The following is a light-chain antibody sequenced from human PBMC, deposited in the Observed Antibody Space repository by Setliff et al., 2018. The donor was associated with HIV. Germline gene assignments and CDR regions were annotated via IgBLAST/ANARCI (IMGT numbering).Light chain of an antibody. CDR3: GSCTTTSPCA. J-gene: IGLJ1*01. V-gene: IGLV2-11*01. CDR2: EVS. CDR1: SSDIGGYNY. Sequence: QSVLTQPRSVSGSPGQSVPISCTGTSSDIGGYNYVSWYRQYPGKAPQLIIYEVSSRPSGISSRFSGSKSGNTASLTISGLQTEDEADYYCGSCTTTSPCAFGTGTKVTVL.